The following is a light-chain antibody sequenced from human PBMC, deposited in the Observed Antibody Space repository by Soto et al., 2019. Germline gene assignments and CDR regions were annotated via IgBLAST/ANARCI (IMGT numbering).Light chain of an antibody. J-gene: IGKJ1*01. CDR3: QQYNNWPPQVT. V-gene: IGKV3-15*01. Sequence: EIVMTQSPATLSVSPGERATLSCRASQSVSSNLAWYQQKPGQAPRLLIYGASTRATGIPARFSGSGSGTEFTLTISSLQSDDFAGYYCQQYNNWPPQVTFGQGTKVEIK. CDR1: QSVSSN. CDR2: GAS.